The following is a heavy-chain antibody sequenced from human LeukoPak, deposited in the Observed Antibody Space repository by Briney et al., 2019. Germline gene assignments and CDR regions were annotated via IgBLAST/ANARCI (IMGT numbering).Heavy chain of an antibody. CDR3: AKDLRSPSRIQLWQYYYYYGMDV. V-gene: IGHV3-30*18. CDR2: ISYDGSNK. Sequence: PGGSLRLSCAASGFTFSSYGMHWVRQAPGKGLEGVAVISYDGSNKYYADSVKGRFTISRDNSKNTLYLQMNSLRAEDTAVYYCAKDLRSPSRIQLWQYYYYYGMDVWGQGTTVTVSS. CDR1: GFTFSSYG. J-gene: IGHJ6*02. D-gene: IGHD5-18*01.